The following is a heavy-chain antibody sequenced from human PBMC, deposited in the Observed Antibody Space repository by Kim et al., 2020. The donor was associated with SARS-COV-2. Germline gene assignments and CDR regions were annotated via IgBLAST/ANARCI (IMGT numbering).Heavy chain of an antibody. Sequence: GGSLRLSCAASGFIFSDYWMSWVRQAPGKGLQWVANIKKDGSEKYYVDSVKGRFTISRDNAKNSLYLQMNSLRVEDTAVFYCARADNSGWYNEGYWGHGT. CDR3: ARADNSGWYNEGY. CDR2: IKKDGSEK. J-gene: IGHJ4*01. CDR1: GFIFSDYW. V-gene: IGHV3-7*04. D-gene: IGHD6-19*01.